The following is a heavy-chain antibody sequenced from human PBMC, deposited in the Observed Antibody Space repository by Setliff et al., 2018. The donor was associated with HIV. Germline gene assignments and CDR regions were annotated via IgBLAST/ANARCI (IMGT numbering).Heavy chain of an antibody. CDR2: VCYSRSS. CDR3: ARHGVDDTSANYFRFGVHDH. D-gene: IGHD3-22*01. CDR1: GGSVSSSSSY. V-gene: IGHV4-39*01. Sequence: SETLSLTCTVSGGSVSSSSSYWGWIRQPPGKGLEWIGNVCYSRSSYYNPSLKSRVTISVDTSKNQFSLKLSSVTAADTAVYYCARHGVDDTSANYFRFGVHDHWGQGTLGTVS. J-gene: IGHJ4*02.